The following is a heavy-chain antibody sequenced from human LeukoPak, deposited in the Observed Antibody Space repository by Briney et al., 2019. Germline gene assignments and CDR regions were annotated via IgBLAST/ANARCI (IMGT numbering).Heavy chain of an antibody. D-gene: IGHD3-3*01. CDR1: GFTFDEYA. V-gene: IGHV3-43D*03. J-gene: IGHJ6*03. CDR2: ISYDGDDT. CDR3: AKGEKKQADFYYLYYMDV. Sequence: PGGFLRLSCAASGFTFDEYAMYWVRQVPGKGLEWVSLISYDGDDTYYAESVKGRFTISRDNSKSSLYLQMNSLRVEDAALYYCAKGEKKQADFYYLYYMDVWGKGTTVTVSS.